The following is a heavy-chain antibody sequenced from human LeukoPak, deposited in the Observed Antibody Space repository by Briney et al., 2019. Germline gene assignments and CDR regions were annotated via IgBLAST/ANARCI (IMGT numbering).Heavy chain of an antibody. CDR2: INPSGGST. D-gene: IGHD6-13*01. V-gene: IGHV1-46*01. Sequence: ASVRVSCKASGYTFTSYYMHWVRQAPGQGLEWMGIINPSGGSTSYAQKFQGRVTMTRDTSTSTVYMELSSLRSEDTAVYYCATMYCSSWDLDYWGQGTLVTVSS. CDR3: ATMYCSSWDLDY. J-gene: IGHJ4*02. CDR1: GYTFTSYY.